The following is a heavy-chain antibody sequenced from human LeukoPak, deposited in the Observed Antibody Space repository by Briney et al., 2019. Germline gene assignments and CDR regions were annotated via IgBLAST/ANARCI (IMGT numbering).Heavy chain of an antibody. V-gene: IGHV3-30*19. CDR1: GFTFSSYG. CDR3: ARDGATIFGVATGVDAFDI. J-gene: IGHJ3*02. CDR2: IWYDGSNK. Sequence: GGSLRLSCAASGFTFSSYGMHWVRQAPGKGLEWVAVIWYDGSNKYYADSVKGRFTISRDNSKNTLYLQMNSLRAEDTAVYYCARDGATIFGVATGVDAFDIWGQGTMVTVSS. D-gene: IGHD3-3*01.